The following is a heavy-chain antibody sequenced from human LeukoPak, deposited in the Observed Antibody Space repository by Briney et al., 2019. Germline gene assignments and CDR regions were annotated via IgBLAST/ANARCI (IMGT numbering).Heavy chain of an antibody. CDR1: GFTFSDYY. V-gene: IGHV3-74*01. D-gene: IGHD5-18*01. J-gene: IGHJ4*02. CDR3: ARGAKDGYSSWNY. CDR2: INSDGSST. Sequence: GGSLRLSCAASGFTFSDYYMSWIRQAPGKGPVWVSRINSDGSSTSYADSVKGRFTISRDSAKNTVYLQMNSLRAEDTAVYYCARGAKDGYSSWNYWGQGTLVTVSS.